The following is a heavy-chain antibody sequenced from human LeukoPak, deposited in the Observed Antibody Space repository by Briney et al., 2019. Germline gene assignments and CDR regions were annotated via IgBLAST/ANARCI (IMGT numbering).Heavy chain of an antibody. CDR1: GFSLTTTGVG. D-gene: IGHD6-19*01. V-gene: IGHV2-5*02. CDR3: AHNHQWQPLGY. Sequence: SGPTLVKPTQTLTLTCTFSGFSLTTTGVGVGWVRQPPGKALEWLALIYWDDDKRYSPSLKSRLTISKDTSKDQVVLTMTNMDAMDTGTYFCAHNHQWQPLGYWGRGILVTVSS. CDR2: IYWDDDK. J-gene: IGHJ4*02.